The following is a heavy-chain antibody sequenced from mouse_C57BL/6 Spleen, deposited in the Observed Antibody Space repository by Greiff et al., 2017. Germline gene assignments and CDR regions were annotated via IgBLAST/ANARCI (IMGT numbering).Heavy chain of an antibody. CDR2: ISNLAYSI. D-gene: IGHD1-1*01. CDR3: ARTPYYYGSSVWYFDV. CDR1: GFTFSDYG. J-gene: IGHJ1*03. Sequence: DVKLQESGGGLVQPGGSLKLSCAASGFTFSDYGMAWVRQAPRKGPEWVAFISNLAYSIYYADTVTGRFTISRENAKNTLYLEMSSLRSEDTAMYYCARTPYYYGSSVWYFDVWGTGTTVTVSS. V-gene: IGHV5-15*01.